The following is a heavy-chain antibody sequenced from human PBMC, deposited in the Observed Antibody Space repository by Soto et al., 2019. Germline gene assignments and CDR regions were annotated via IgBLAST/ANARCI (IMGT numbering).Heavy chain of an antibody. J-gene: IGHJ4*02. V-gene: IGHV3-15*01. CDR1: GFTFSSYA. D-gene: IGHD4-17*01. Sequence: GGSLRLSCAASGFTFSSYAMHWVRQAPGKGLEWVGRIKSKTDGGTTDYAAPVKGRFTISRDDSKNTLDLQMNSLKTEDTAVYYCSTVTTLGAHWGQGTLVTVSS. CDR3: STVTTLGAH. CDR2: IKSKTDGGTT.